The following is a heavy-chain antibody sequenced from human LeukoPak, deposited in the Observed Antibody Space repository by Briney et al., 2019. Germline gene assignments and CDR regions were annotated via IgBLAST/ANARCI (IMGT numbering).Heavy chain of an antibody. V-gene: IGHV1-24*01. J-gene: IGHJ4*02. Sequence: ASVKVSCKVSGYTLTELSMHWVRQAPGKGLEWMGGLDPEDAETIYTQKFQGRVTMTEDTSTDTAYMELSSLRSEDTAVHYCATGGGGSHSYWGQGTLVTVSS. CDR2: LDPEDAET. CDR1: GYTLTELS. D-gene: IGHD1-26*01. CDR3: ATGGGGSHSY.